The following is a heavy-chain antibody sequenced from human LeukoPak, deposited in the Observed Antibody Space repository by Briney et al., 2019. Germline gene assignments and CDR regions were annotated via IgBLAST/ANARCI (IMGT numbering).Heavy chain of an antibody. CDR1: GGSTSSYY. Sequence: SETLSLTCTVSGGSTSSYYWSWIRQPPGKGLEWIGYIYYSGSTNYNPSLQSRVTIFVDTSKNQFSLKLSSVTAADTAVYYCAANSADYNTLGSSYKVWGQGTLVTVSS. J-gene: IGHJ4*02. CDR2: IYYSGST. D-gene: IGHD3-10*01. CDR3: AANSADYNTLGSSYKV. V-gene: IGHV4-59*08.